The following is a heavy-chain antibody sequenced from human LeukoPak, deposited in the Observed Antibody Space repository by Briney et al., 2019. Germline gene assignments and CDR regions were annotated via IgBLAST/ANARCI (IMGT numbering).Heavy chain of an antibody. Sequence: GSLRLSCAASGFTVSSNYMSWIRQPPGKGLEWIGSIYYSGSTYYNPSLKSRVTISVDTSKNQFSLKLSSVTAADTAVYYCARRPTIAAADLDYWGQGTLVTVSS. D-gene: IGHD6-13*01. CDR2: IYYSGST. CDR1: GFTVSSNY. V-gene: IGHV4-39*01. J-gene: IGHJ4*02. CDR3: ARRPTIAAADLDY.